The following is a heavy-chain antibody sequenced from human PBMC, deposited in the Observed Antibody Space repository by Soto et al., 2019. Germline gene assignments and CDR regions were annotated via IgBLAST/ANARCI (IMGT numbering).Heavy chain of an antibody. CDR3: ARARVVVAAEFDY. J-gene: IGHJ4*02. V-gene: IGHV4-34*01. Sequence: PSETLSLTCAVYGGSFSGYYWSWIRQPPGKGLEWIGEINHSGSTNYNPSLKSRVTISVDTSKNQFSLKLSSVTAADTAVYYCARARVVVAAEFDYWGQGTLVTVSS. CDR2: INHSGST. D-gene: IGHD2-15*01. CDR1: GGSFSGYY.